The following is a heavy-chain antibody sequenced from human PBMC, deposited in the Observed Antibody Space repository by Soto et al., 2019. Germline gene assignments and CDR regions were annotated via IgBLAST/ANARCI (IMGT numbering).Heavy chain of an antibody. J-gene: IGHJ4*02. V-gene: IGHV3-30-3*01. CDR3: ARDRERIQLWLLGY. D-gene: IGHD5-18*01. CDR1: GFTFSSYA. CDR2: ISYDGSNK. Sequence: QVQLVESGGGVVQPGRSLRLSCAASGFTFSSYAMHWVRQAPGKGLEWEAVISYDGSNKYYADSVKGRFTISRDNSKNTLYLHMNSLRAEDTAVYYCARDRERIQLWLLGYWGQGTLVTVSS.